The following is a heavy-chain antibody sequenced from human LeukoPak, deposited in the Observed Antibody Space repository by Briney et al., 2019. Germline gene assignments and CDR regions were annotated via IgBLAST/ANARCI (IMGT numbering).Heavy chain of an antibody. V-gene: IGHV3-74*01. CDR1: GFSVSGNW. CDR2: INSDGSST. J-gene: IGHJ4*02. D-gene: IGHD6-19*01. Sequence: PGGSLRLSCAASGFSVSGNWMHWVRQAPGKGLVWVSRINSDGSSTNYADSVRGRFTISRDNAKNTVYLQVNSPRVEDTAVYYCARGSGAYGDFDYWGQGTLVTVSS. CDR3: ARGSGAYGDFDY.